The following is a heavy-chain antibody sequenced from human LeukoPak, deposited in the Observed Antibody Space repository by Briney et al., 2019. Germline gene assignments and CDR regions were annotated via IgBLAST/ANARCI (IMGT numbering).Heavy chain of an antibody. CDR3: ARGLFSGSPGFSYYFDY. D-gene: IGHD1-26*01. CDR1: GFTFDDYG. V-gene: IGHV3-20*04. J-gene: IGHJ4*02. Sequence: GGSLRLSCASSGFTFDDYGMSWVRHAPGKGLEWVSGINWNGGSTGYADSVKGRITISRDNAKNSLYLQMNSLRVEDTALYYCARGLFSGSPGFSYYFDYWGQGTLVTVSS. CDR2: INWNGGST.